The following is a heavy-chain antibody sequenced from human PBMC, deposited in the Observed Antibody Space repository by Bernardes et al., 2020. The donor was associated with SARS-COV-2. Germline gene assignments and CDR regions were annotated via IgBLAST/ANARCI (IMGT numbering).Heavy chain of an antibody. D-gene: IGHD6-6*01. J-gene: IGHJ6*03. CDR2: FHTGGNT. CDR1: GDSITNFY. V-gene: IGHV4-4*07. Sequence: SETLSLTRYVSGDSITNFYWSWIRQSAGRGLEWIGRFHTGGNTYYNPSLNGRVTMSLDMSTSQFSLKITSVTAADTAIYYCATARFVPAAGYFYMDVWDKGTTVTVSS. CDR3: ATARFVPAAGYFYMDV.